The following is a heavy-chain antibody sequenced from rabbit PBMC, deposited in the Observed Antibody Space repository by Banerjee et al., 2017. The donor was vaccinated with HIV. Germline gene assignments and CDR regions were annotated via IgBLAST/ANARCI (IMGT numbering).Heavy chain of an antibody. CDR3: ARAGAGGTGWTKNL. D-gene: IGHD4-1*01. CDR1: GFSFTNKYV. V-gene: IGHV1S45*01. CDR2: INTSSGNT. Sequence: QEQLEESGGDLVKPEGSLTLTCPASGFSFTNKYVMCWVRQAPGKGLQWIACINTSSGNTVYANCAKGRLANPKNPPTTPARHMTGLTAGDSATYCCARAGAGGTGWTKNLWGRGTRVT. J-gene: IGHJ4*01.